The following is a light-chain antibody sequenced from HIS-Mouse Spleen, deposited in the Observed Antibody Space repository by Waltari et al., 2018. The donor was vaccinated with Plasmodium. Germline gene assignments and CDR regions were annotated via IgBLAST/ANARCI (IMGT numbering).Light chain of an antibody. CDR1: SSDVGSYTF. CDR3: CSYAGSSTFV. Sequence: QSALTQPASVSGSPGQSIPISCTGTSSDVGSYTFVSWYQQHTGKAPKPMIYEGSKRPSGVSNRVSGSKSGNTASLTISGLQAEDEADYYCCSYAGSSTFVFGGGTKLTVL. CDR2: EGS. J-gene: IGLJ3*02. V-gene: IGLV2-23*03.